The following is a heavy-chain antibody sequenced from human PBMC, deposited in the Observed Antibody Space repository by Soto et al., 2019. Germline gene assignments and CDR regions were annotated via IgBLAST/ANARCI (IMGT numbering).Heavy chain of an antibody. CDR2: IIPILGIA. V-gene: IGHV1-69*02. J-gene: IGHJ4*02. CDR3: ARAGSGSYLGH. D-gene: IGHD3-10*01. Sequence: QVQLVQSGAEVKKPGSSVKVSCKASGGTFSSYTISWVRQAPGQGLEWMGRIIPILGIANYAEKFQGRVTNTPDKSKSTASMELSSLRCEDTAGSYCARAGSGSYLGHWGQGTLVTVSS. CDR1: GGTFSSYT.